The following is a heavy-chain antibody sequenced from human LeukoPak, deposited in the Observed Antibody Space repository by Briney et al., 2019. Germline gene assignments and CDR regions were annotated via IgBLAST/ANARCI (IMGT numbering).Heavy chain of an antibody. CDR1: GFTFSSYA. CDR3: AKDAVRGGRFLEWLLSYYFDY. V-gene: IGHV3-23*01. J-gene: IGHJ4*02. D-gene: IGHD3-3*01. CDR2: ISGSGGST. Sequence: GGSLRLSCAASGFTFSSYAMSWVRQAPGKGLEWVAAISGSGGSTYYAHSVKGRFTISVDNSKNKLYLKLNTLRAADTAVYYCAKDAVRGGRFLEWLLSYYFDYWGQGTLVTVSS.